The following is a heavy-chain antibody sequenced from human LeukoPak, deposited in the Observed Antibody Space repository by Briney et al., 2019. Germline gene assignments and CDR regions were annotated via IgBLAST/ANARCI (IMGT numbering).Heavy chain of an antibody. Sequence: GESLKISCKGSGYSFTSYWIGWVRQMPGKGLEWMGIIYPGDSDTRYSPSFQGQVTISADKSISTAYLQWSSLKASDTAMYYCARQKGILTGYYTSGFDYWGQGTLVTVSS. CDR2: IYPGDSDT. J-gene: IGHJ4*02. CDR1: GYSFTSYW. D-gene: IGHD3-9*01. V-gene: IGHV5-51*01. CDR3: ARQKGILTGYYTSGFDY.